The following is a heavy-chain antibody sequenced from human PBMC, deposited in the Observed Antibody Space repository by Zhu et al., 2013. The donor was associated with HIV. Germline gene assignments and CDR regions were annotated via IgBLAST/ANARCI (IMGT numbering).Heavy chain of an antibody. CDR2: INAGDGTT. Sequence: QVQLVQSGAEVQKPGASVRVSCKTSGYTFSSYAIHWVRQAPGQRLEWMGRINAGDGTTKYSQKFQGRVTISRDTSAITAYMELSSLRSEDTAVYFCARDHGSAYYYMPRXWGQGTLVTVSS. V-gene: IGHV1-3*01. J-gene: IGHJ4*02. CDR1: GYTFSSYA. CDR3: ARDHGSAYYYMPRX. D-gene: IGHD3-22*01.